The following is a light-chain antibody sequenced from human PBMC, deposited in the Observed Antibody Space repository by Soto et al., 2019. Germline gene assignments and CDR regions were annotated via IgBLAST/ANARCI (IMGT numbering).Light chain of an antibody. CDR1: PSVTNF. Sequence: EIVLTQSPATLSLSPGERATVSCRASPSVTNFLAWYQQKPGQAPRLLIYGAFNRATGIPARFSGSGSGTDFTLTISSLEPEDFAVYYCQQRRSWPPTITFGQGTRLEIK. CDR3: QQRRSWPPTIT. J-gene: IGKJ5*01. CDR2: GAF. V-gene: IGKV3-11*01.